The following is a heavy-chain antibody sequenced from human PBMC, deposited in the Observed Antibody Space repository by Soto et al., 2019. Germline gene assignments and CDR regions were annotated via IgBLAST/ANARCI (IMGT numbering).Heavy chain of an antibody. J-gene: IGHJ6*02. Sequence: GGSLRLSCAASGFSFSDYGMHWVRQAPGKGLEWLTIIWFDASDEYYADSVKGRFSISRDNSKNTLYLQMNSLRAEDTAVYYCAKVTGYCSSSSCRRDYYYYYGMDVWGQGTTVTVSS. CDR1: GFSFSDYG. CDR3: AKVTGYCSSSSCRRDYYYYYGMDV. CDR2: IWFDASDE. V-gene: IGHV3-30*02. D-gene: IGHD2-2*01.